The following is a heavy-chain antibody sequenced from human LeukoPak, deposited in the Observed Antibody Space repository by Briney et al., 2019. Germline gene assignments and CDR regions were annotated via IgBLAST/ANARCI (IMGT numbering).Heavy chain of an antibody. CDR3: AGDPYYHFDY. V-gene: IGHV1-46*01. D-gene: IGHD3-10*01. J-gene: IGHJ4*02. Sequence: ASVKVSCKASGYTFTSYYMHWVRQAPGQGLEWMGIINPSGGSTSYAQKFQGRVTMTRDMSTSTVYMELNSLRAEDTAVYYCAGDPYYHFDYWGQGTLVTVSS. CDR1: GYTFTSYY. CDR2: INPSGGST.